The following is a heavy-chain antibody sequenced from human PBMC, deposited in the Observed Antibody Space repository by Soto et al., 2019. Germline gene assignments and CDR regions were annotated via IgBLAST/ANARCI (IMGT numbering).Heavy chain of an antibody. CDR3: AKRGTGWYFDL. CDR2: ISGSGGST. J-gene: IGHJ2*01. CDR1: GFTFSSYA. V-gene: IGHV3-23*01. D-gene: IGHD1-1*01. Sequence: EVQLLESGGGLVQPGGSLRLSCAASGFTFSSYAMSWVRQAPGKGLEWVSVISGSGGSTYYANSVKGRFTISRDNSKNTRYLQMNSLWAEDRAVYYCAKRGTGWYFDLWGRGTLVTVSS.